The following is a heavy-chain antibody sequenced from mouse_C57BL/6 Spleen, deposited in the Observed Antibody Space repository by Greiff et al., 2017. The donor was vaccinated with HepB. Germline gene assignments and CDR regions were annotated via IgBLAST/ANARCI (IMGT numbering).Heavy chain of an antibody. V-gene: IGHV10-1*01. Sequence: EVQLKESGGGLVQPQGSLKLSCAASGFSFNTYAMNWVRQAPGKGLEWVARIRSKSNNYATYYADSVKDRFTISRDDSESMLYLQMNNLKTEDTAMYYCVRGGGYFDYWGQGTTLTVSS. CDR3: VRGGGYFDY. J-gene: IGHJ2*01. CDR2: IRSKSNNYAT. CDR1: GFSFNTYA.